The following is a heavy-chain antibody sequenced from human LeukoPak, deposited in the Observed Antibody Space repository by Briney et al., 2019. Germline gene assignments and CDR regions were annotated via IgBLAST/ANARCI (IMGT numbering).Heavy chain of an antibody. CDR1: GGSFSGYY. CDR2: INHSGNT. J-gene: IGHJ4*02. CDR3: ARGVRRGYCSGGSCRNKYYFDY. D-gene: IGHD2-15*01. Sequence: SETLSLTCAVYGGSFSGYYWSWIRQPPGKGLEWIGEINHSGNTNYNPSLKSRVTISVDTSKNQFSLKLSSVTAADTAVYYCARGVRRGYCSGGSCRNKYYFDYWGQGTLVTVSS. V-gene: IGHV4-34*01.